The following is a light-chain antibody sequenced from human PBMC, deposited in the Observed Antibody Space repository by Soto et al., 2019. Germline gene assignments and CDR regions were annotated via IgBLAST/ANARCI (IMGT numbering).Light chain of an antibody. J-gene: IGLJ1*01. CDR2: GVS. CDR1: SSDVGXXXX. CDR3: SSYTSNSTLV. Sequence: QSALTQPXXVSGXPXXSXXXXXXXXSSDVGXXXXVSWXQQHPGKAXXPMIYGVSNRPSGVSNRFSGSKSGNTASLTISGLQAEDEADFYCSSYTSNSTLVFGTGTKLTVL. V-gene: IGLV2-14*01.